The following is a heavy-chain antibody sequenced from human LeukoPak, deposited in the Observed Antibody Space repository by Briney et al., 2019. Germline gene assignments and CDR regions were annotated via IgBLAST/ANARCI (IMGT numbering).Heavy chain of an antibody. CDR2: INHRGST. D-gene: IGHD2-21*02. Sequence: PSETLSLTCAVYGGSFSGYYWSWIRQPPGKGLEWIEEINHRGSTNYNASLQSRVTISVDRSKNQFSLSLNSVTAADTAVYYCARAEHIVVVTRGLYFDYWGQGTLVTVSS. CDR3: ARAEHIVVVTRGLYFDY. V-gene: IGHV4-34*01. CDR1: GGSFSGYY. J-gene: IGHJ4*02.